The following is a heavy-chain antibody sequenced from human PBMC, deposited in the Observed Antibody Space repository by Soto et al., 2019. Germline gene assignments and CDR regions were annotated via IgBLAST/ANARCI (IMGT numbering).Heavy chain of an antibody. CDR1: GGTFSSYA. CDR2: IIPIFGTA. V-gene: IGHV1-69*13. Sequence: SVKVSCKASGGTFSSYAISWVRQAPGQGLEWMGGIIPIFGTANYAQKFQGRVTITADESTSTAYMELSSLRSEDTAVYYCAREWRGYLSNWFGPWGQGTLVTVSS. CDR3: AREWRGYLSNWFGP. J-gene: IGHJ5*02. D-gene: IGHD5-12*01.